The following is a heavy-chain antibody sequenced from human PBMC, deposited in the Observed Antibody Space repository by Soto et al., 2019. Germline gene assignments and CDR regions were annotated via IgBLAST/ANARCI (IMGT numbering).Heavy chain of an antibody. CDR2: IYYNGDT. V-gene: IGHV4-39*01. CDR3: AGRRIDNWRQGNAFDF. J-gene: IGHJ3*01. Sequence: QLQLQESGPGLVTPAETLSLKCAVSGGSVSSGNYFWSWIRQPPGKGLERIGNIYYNGDTYSSPSLKSRVTMSVDTAQNQFSLGLASVTAADTAAYYSAGRRIDNWRQGNAFDFWGAGILVTVCS. D-gene: IGHD1-20*01. CDR1: GGSVSSGNYF.